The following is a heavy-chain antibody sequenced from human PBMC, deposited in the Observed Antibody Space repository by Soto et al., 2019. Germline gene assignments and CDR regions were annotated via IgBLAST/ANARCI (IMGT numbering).Heavy chain of an antibody. V-gene: IGHV5-51*01. J-gene: IGHJ4*02. CDR2: IYPGDSDT. Sequence: GDSLKISRKGSGYSFTSYWIGWVRQMPGKGLEGMGIIYPGDSDTRYSPSFQGQVTSSADKSISTAYLQWSSLKASDTAMYYCARHAPYRAFDYWGQGTLVTVSS. CDR1: GYSFTSYW. CDR3: ARHAPYRAFDY.